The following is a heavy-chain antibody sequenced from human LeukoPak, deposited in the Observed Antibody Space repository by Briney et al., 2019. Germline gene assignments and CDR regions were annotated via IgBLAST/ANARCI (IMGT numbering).Heavy chain of an antibody. V-gene: IGHV3-23*01. CDR3: AAPTYGMDV. CDR1: GFTSSSYA. CDR2: ISGSGGST. J-gene: IGHJ6*02. D-gene: IGHD4-17*01. Sequence: GGSLRLSCAASGFTSSSYAMSWVRQAPGKGLEWVSAISGSGGSTYYADSVKGRFTISRNNSENTPYPQMNSTRADDPALYYCAAPTYGMDVWGQGTTVTVSS.